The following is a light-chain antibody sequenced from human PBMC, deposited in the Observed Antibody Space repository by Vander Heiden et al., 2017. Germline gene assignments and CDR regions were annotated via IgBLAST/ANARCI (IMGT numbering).Light chain of an antibody. Sequence: EIVLTQSPATLSLSPGERATLSCRASQSVSSYLAWYQQKPGQAPRLLIYDASNSATGIPARFSGSGSGSDFTLTIISLEPEDFAVYYCHQRSNWPVTFGHGTKVDIK. CDR1: QSVSSY. CDR3: HQRSNWPVT. V-gene: IGKV3-11*01. J-gene: IGKJ3*01. CDR2: DAS.